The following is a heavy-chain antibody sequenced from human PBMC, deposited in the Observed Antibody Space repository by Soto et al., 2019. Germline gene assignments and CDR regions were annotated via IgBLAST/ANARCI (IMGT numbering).Heavy chain of an antibody. J-gene: IGHJ4*02. CDR1: GGSISSYY. Sequence: PSETLSLTCTVSGGSISSYYWSWIRQPPRKGLEWIGYIYYSGSTNYNPSLNSRVTISVDTSKNQFSLKLSSVTAADTAVYYCARVYYYILTGYYYFDYWGQGALVTVSS. CDR3: ARVYYYILTGYYYFDY. D-gene: IGHD3-9*01. CDR2: IYYSGST. V-gene: IGHV4-59*01.